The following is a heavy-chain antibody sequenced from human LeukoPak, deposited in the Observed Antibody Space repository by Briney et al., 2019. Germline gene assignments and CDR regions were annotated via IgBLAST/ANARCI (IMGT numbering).Heavy chain of an antibody. CDR3: AREATWGQWYFDH. J-gene: IGHJ4*02. V-gene: IGHV3-30*03. CDR2: IARGGGAK. Sequence: GGSLRLSCVASGFSFSNHGMHWVRQAPGKGLEWVSVIARGGGAKFYADSVKGRFTLSRDNSKNMFFLQMNFLTVEDTAIYYCAREATWGQWYFDHWGQGTPVTVSS. D-gene: IGHD7-27*01. CDR1: GFSFSNHG.